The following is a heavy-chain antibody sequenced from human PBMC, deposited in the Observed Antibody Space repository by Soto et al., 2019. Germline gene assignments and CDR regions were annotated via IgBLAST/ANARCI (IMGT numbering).Heavy chain of an antibody. Sequence: GGSLRLSCAASGFIFTGYWMSWVRQAPGKGLEWVANIKPDGSEKHYVDSVKGRFTISRDNAENSLYLQMNSLRVEDTAVYYCARAVEADYYFDYWGQGTLVTVSS. J-gene: IGHJ4*02. CDR1: GFIFTGYW. V-gene: IGHV3-7*01. D-gene: IGHD6-13*01. CDR3: ARAVEADYYFDY. CDR2: IKPDGSEK.